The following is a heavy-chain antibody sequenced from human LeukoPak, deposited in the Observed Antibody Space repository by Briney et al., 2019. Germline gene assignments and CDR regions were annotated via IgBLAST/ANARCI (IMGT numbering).Heavy chain of an antibody. D-gene: IGHD2-2*01. CDR1: GFTFSRHW. J-gene: IGHJ4*02. CDR3: ARICSSTDCLIPD. Sequence: GGSLRLSCAASGFTFSRHWMHWVRQAPGKGLVWISRINSDASDTNYADFVKGRFTISRDNAKNTVYLQINSLRDEDTAVYYCARICSSTDCLIPDWGQGTLVTVS. V-gene: IGHV3-74*01. CDR2: INSDASDT.